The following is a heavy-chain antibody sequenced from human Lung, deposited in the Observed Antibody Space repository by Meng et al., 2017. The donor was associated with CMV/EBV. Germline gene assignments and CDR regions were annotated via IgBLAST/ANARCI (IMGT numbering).Heavy chain of an antibody. J-gene: IGHJ4*02. V-gene: IGHV2-5*02. CDR1: GFSLNSGGVA. CDR3: AHVSSVNGRSLEWLFRFDY. CDR2: IYWDDDE. D-gene: IGHD3-3*01. Sequence: QMTLKESGPTLVKPXXXXTXTXTFXGFSLNSGGVAVGWIRQPPGKALDWLALIYWDDDERYSPSLKSRLTVTKDTSKNQVVLTMTNMDPVDTATYYCAHVSSVNGRSLEWLFRFDYWGQGTLGTVSS.